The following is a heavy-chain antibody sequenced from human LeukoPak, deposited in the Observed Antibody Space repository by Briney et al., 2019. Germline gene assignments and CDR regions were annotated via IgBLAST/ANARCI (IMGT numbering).Heavy chain of an antibody. V-gene: IGHV3-23*01. CDR1: GFTFSSYA. J-gene: IGHJ3*02. D-gene: IGHD3-22*01. Sequence: GSLILSCAASGFTFSSYAMSWVRQAPGKGLEWVSAISGSGGSTYYADSVKGRFTISRDNSKNTLYLQMNSLRAEDTAVYYCAKDLPMTRAFDIWGQGTMVTVSS. CDR2: ISGSGGST. CDR3: AKDLPMTRAFDI.